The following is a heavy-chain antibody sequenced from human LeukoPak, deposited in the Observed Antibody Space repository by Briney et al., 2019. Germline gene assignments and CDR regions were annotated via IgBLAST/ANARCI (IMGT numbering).Heavy chain of an antibody. CDR2: ISGSGGST. V-gene: IGHV3-23*01. CDR3: VKGGQRYDFWRFDY. Sequence: GGSLRLSCVASGFTFSTYAMSWVRQAPGKGLEWVSSISGSGGSTYYAEFVKGRSTIPRDNSKNTLYLQMNSLRAEDTAVYYCVKGGQRYDFWRFDYWGQGTLVSVSS. D-gene: IGHD3-3*01. J-gene: IGHJ4*02. CDR1: GFTFSTYA.